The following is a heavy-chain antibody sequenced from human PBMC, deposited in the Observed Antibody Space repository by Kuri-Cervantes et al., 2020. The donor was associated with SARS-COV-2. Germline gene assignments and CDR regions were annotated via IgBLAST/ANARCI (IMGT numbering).Heavy chain of an antibody. J-gene: IGHJ6*03. CDR1: GFTVSSNY. CDR3: AKDMPGEVGGYYYYYMDV. CDR2: IYSGGST. Sequence: GESLKISCAASGFTVSSNYMSWVRQAPGKGLEWVSVIYSGGSTYYADSVKGRFTISRDNSKNSLYLQMNSLRTEDTALYYCAKDMPGEVGGYYYYYMDVWGKGTTVTVSS. V-gene: IGHV3-53*05. D-gene: IGHD2-2*01.